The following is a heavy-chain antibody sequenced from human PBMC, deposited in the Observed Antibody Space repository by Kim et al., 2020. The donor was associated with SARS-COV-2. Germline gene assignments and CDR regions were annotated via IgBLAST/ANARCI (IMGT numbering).Heavy chain of an antibody. V-gene: IGHV1-46*01. CDR2: INPSGGST. J-gene: IGHJ6*02. CDR1: GYTFTSYY. Sequence: ASVKVSCKASGYTFTSYYMHWVRQAPGQGLEWMGIINPSGGSTSYAQKFQGRVTMTRDTSTSTVYMELSSLRSEDTAVYYCARRGDSGYDSNYYYYGMDVWGPRTTVTASS. CDR3: ARRGDSGYDSNYYYYGMDV. D-gene: IGHD5-12*01.